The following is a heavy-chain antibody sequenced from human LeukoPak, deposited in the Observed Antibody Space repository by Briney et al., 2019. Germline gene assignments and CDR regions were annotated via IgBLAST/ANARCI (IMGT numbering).Heavy chain of an antibody. J-gene: IGHJ4*02. CDR2: INHSGST. CDR1: GGSFSGYY. V-gene: IGHV4-34*01. Sequence: SSETLSLTFAVYGGSFSGYYWSWIRQPPGKGLEWIGEINHSGSTNYNPSLKSRVTISVDTSKNQFSLKLSSVTAADTAVYYCARPSQGPFDYWGQGTLVTVSS. CDR3: ARPSQGPFDY.